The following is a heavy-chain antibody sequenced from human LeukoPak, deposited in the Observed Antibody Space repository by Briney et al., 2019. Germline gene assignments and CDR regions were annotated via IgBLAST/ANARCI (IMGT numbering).Heavy chain of an antibody. Sequence: GGSLRLSCAASGFTFSSYGMHWVRQAPGKGLEWVAVISYDGSNKYYADSVKGRFTISRDNSKNTLYLQMNSLRAEDTAVYYCARPLCCSSTSCYDAFDIWGQGTMVTVSS. J-gene: IGHJ3*02. CDR2: ISYDGSNK. CDR3: ARPLCCSSTSCYDAFDI. D-gene: IGHD2-2*01. CDR1: GFTFSSYG. V-gene: IGHV3-30*03.